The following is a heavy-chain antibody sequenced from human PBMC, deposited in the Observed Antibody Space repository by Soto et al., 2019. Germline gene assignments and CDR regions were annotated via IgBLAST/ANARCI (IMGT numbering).Heavy chain of an antibody. CDR3: ARDGGCSGGSCYPYVYYYYYMDV. CDR2: INAGNGNT. J-gene: IGHJ6*03. CDR1: GYTFTSYA. V-gene: IGHV1-3*01. D-gene: IGHD2-15*01. Sequence: QVQLVQSGAEVKKPGASVKVSCKASGYTFTSYAMHWVRQAPGQRLEWMGWINAGNGNTKYSQKFQGRVTITRDTSASTAYMELSSRRSEDTAVYYCARDGGCSGGSCYPYVYYYYYMDVWGKGTTVTVSS.